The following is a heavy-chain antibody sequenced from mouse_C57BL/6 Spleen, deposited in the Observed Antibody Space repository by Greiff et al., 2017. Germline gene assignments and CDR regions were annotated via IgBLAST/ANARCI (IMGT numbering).Heavy chain of an antibody. CDR3: ARHYYGSSYAMDY. Sequence: EVKLMESGGGLVQPGGSLKLSCAASGFTFSDYYMYWVRQTPEKRLEWVAYISNGGGSTYYPDTVKGRFTISRDNAKNTLYLQMSRLKSEDTAVYYCARHYYGSSYAMDYWGQGTSVTVSS. CDR2: ISNGGGST. CDR1: GFTFSDYY. J-gene: IGHJ4*01. D-gene: IGHD1-1*01. V-gene: IGHV5-12*01.